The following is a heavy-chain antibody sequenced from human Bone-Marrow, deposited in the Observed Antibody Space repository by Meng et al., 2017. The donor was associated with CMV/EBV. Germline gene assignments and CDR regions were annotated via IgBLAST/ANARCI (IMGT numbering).Heavy chain of an antibody. CDR3: ARDYGMDV. CDR2: INHSGST. J-gene: IGHJ6*01. V-gene: IGHV4-34*01. CDR1: GGSSSGYY. Sequence: GSLRLSCAVYGGSSSGYYWSWIRQPPGKGLEWIGEINHSGSTNYNPSLKSRVTISVDTSKNQFSLKLSSVTAADTAVYYCARDYGMDVWGQGTTVTFSS.